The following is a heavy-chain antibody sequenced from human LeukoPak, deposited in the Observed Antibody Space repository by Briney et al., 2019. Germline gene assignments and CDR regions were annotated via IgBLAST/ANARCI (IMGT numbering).Heavy chain of an antibody. Sequence: GGSLRLSCAAAGFTFSTFAMIWVRQPPGKGLEWVSSIFPSGGEIHYADSVRGRFTISSDNSKSTLSLQMNSLRAEDTAIYYCATYSQVLLPFESWGQGTLVTVSS. CDR2: IFPSGGEI. J-gene: IGHJ4*02. CDR3: ATYSQVLLPFES. CDR1: GFTFSTFA. D-gene: IGHD5-18*01. V-gene: IGHV3-23*01.